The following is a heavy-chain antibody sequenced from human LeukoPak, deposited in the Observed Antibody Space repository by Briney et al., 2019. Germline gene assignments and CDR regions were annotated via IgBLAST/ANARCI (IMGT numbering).Heavy chain of an antibody. CDR1: GYTFTSYT. CDR3: ARVRAGTRKVSWFDP. V-gene: IGHV7-4-1*02. Sequence: ASVTVSCEASGYTFTSYTMNWVRQAPGQGLEWMGWINTNTGNPTYAQGFTGRFVFSLDPSVSTAYLQISSLKAEDTAVYYCARVRAGTRKVSWFDPWGQGTLVTVSS. CDR2: INTNTGNP. D-gene: IGHD1-1*01. J-gene: IGHJ5*02.